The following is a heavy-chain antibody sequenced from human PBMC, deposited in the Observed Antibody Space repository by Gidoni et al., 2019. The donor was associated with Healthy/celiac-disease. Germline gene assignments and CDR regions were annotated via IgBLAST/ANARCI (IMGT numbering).Heavy chain of an antibody. V-gene: IGHV4-34*01. Sequence: QVQLQQWGAGLLKPSETLSLTCAVYGGSFSGYYWSWIRQHPGKGLEWIGEINHSGSTNYNPSLKSRFTISVDTSKNQFSLKLSSVTAADTAVYYCARAVVPAAIPFDWLDPWGQGTLVTVSS. D-gene: IGHD2-2*02. CDR3: ARAVVPAAIPFDWLDP. CDR2: INHSGST. CDR1: GGSFSGYY. J-gene: IGHJ5*02.